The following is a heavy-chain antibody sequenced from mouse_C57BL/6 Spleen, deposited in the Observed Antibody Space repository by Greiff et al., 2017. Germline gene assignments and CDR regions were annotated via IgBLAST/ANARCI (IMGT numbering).Heavy chain of an antibody. Sequence: QVQLQQPGAELVKPGASVKLSCKASGYTFTSYWMQWVKQRPGQGLEWIGEIDPSDSYTNYNQKFKGKATLTVDTSSSTAYMQLSSLTSEDSAVYYCARSHFGCAYWGQGTLVTVSA. CDR3: ARSHFGCAY. CDR1: GYTFTSYW. CDR2: IDPSDSYT. J-gene: IGHJ3*01. V-gene: IGHV1-50*01.